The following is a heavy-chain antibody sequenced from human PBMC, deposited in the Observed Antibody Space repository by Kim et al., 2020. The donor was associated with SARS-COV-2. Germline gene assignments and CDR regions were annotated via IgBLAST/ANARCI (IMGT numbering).Heavy chain of an antibody. CDR3: ASRDTAMVGNNFDY. CDR1: GGSISSSSYY. CDR2: IYYSGST. D-gene: IGHD5-18*01. V-gene: IGHV4-39*01. J-gene: IGHJ4*02. Sequence: SETLSLTCTVSGGSISSSSYYWGWIRQPPGKGLEWIGSIYYSGSTYYNPSLKSRVTISVDTSKNQFSLKLSSVTAADTAVYYCASRDTAMVGNNFDYWGQGTLVTVSS.